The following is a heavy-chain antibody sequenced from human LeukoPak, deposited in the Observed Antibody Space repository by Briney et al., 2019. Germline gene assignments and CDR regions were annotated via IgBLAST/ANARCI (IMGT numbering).Heavy chain of an antibody. CDR3: ARGRSSSWSSFDY. Sequence: SETLSLTCTVYGGSISSGDYYWSWIRQPPGKGLEWIGYIYNNGRTYYNPSLKSRVTISVDTSKNLFSLKVSSVTAADAAVYYCARGRSSSWSSFDYWGQGTLVIVSS. J-gene: IGHJ4*02. V-gene: IGHV4-30-4*01. CDR2: IYNNGRT. CDR1: GGSISSGDYY. D-gene: IGHD6-13*01.